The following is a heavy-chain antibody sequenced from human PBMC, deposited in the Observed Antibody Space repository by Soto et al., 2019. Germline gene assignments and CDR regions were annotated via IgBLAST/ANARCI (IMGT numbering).Heavy chain of an antibody. J-gene: IGHJ5*02. Sequence: SETLSLTXTASGGSITSSSHFGGWVRQPPGKGLEWIGTIYFTGNTYYTPSLKSRLTMSIDTSKNEFSLRLNSVTAADTAVYYCAGQTFTIAAASYGRSNWFDPWGPGTLVTVSS. D-gene: IGHD6-25*01. CDR2: IYFTGNT. CDR1: GGSITSSSHF. CDR3: AGQTFTIAAASYGRSNWFDP. V-gene: IGHV4-39*01.